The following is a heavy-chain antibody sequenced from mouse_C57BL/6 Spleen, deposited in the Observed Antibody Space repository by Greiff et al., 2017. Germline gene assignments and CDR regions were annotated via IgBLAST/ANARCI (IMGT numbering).Heavy chain of an antibody. V-gene: IGHV7-3*01. D-gene: IGHD1-2*01. J-gene: IGHJ4*01. CDR3: ARCHYYYYYAMDY. Sequence: EVMLVESGGGLVQPGGSLSLSCAASGFTFTDYYMIWVRQPPGKALEWLGFLRNKANGYTTEYSASVKGRFTISSDNSQRILYLQMNALRAEASATYYCARCHYYYYYAMDYWGQGTSVTVSS. CDR2: LRNKANGYTT. CDR1: GFTFTDYY.